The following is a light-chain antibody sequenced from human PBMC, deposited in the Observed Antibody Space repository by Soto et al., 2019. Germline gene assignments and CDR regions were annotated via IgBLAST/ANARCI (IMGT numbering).Light chain of an antibody. V-gene: IGKV1-39*01. J-gene: IGKJ1*01. CDR2: AAS. CDR1: QSISSY. CDR3: QQSYSTLWT. Sequence: DIQMPQSPSSLSASVGDRVTITCRASQSISSYLNWYQQKPGKAPTRLIYAASSLQSGVPSRFSGSGSGTDFTLTISSLQPEDFATYYCQQSYSTLWTFGQGTNVEIK.